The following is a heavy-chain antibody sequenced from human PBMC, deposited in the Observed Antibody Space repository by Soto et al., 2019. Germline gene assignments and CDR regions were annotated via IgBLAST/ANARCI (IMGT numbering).Heavy chain of an antibody. J-gene: IGHJ6*02. CDR1: GYTFTAYY. Sequence: QVQLVQSGTEVKEPGDSVRVSCEASGYTFTAYYIHWVRQVPGQGLEWMGWINPKFGDTTYAQDFQGRVTMTRDMSISTVYMELSRLTSDDTAIYYCARNMDYYYGPGSGNGHGVWGQGTPVTVFS. D-gene: IGHD3-10*01. CDR3: ARNMDYYYGPGSGNGHGV. V-gene: IGHV1-2*02. CDR2: INPKFGDT.